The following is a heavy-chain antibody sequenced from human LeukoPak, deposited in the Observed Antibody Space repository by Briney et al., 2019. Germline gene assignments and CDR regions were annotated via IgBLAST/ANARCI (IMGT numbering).Heavy chain of an antibody. CDR2: MNPNSGNT. V-gene: IGHV1-8*01. CDR3: ARGNYDLWSGSYEYFHH. J-gene: IGHJ1*01. Sequence: ASVKVSCKASGYTFTSYDINWVRQATGQGLEWMGWMNPNSGNTGYAQKFQGRVTMTRNTSISTAYMELSSLRSEDTAVYYCARGNYDLWSGSYEYFHHWGQGTLVTVSS. CDR1: GYTFTSYD. D-gene: IGHD3-3*01.